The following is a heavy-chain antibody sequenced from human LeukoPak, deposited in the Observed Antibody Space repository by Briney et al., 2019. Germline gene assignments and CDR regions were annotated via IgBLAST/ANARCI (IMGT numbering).Heavy chain of an antibody. J-gene: IGHJ4*02. CDR2: IWYDGSNK. CDR3: AKDDHPDYYDSSGFLFDY. D-gene: IGHD3-22*01. V-gene: IGHV3-33*06. CDR1: GFTFSSYG. Sequence: GGSLRLSCAASGFTFSSYGMHWVRQAPGKGLEWVAVIWYDGSNKDYADSVKGRFTISRDNSKNTLYLQMNSLRAEDTAVYYCAKDDHPDYYDSSGFLFDYWGQGTLVTVSS.